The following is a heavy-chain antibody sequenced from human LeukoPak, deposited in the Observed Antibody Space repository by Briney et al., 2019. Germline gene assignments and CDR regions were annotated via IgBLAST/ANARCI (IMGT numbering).Heavy chain of an antibody. CDR3: ARDLPAIAARPGPKAFDI. V-gene: IGHV3-7*01. D-gene: IGHD6-6*01. J-gene: IGHJ3*02. Sequence: PGGSLRLSCAASGFTFSSYWMSWVRQAPGKGLEWVANIKQDGGEKYYVDSVKGRFTISRDNAKNSLYLQMNSLRAEDTAVYYCARDLPAIAARPGPKAFDIWGQGTMVTVSS. CDR1: GFTFSSYW. CDR2: IKQDGGEK.